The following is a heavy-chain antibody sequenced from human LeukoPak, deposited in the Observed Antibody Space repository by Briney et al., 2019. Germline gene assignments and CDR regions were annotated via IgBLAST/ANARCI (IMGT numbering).Heavy chain of an antibody. J-gene: IGHJ4*02. CDR3: VSGHYYYDSSGPSGGGYYFDY. CDR1: GFTFSSYS. Sequence: GGSLRLSCAASGFTFSSYSMNWVRQAPGKGLEWVSYISSGSNSIYYADSVKGRFTISRDNAKNSLYLQMNSLRADDTAVFYCVSGHYYYDSSGPSGGGYYFDYWGQGTLVTVSS. D-gene: IGHD3-22*01. CDR2: ISSGSNSI. V-gene: IGHV3-48*01.